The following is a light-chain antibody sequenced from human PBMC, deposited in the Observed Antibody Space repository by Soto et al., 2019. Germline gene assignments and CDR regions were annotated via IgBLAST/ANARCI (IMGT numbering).Light chain of an antibody. J-gene: IGKJ4*01. CDR1: QSISSW. Sequence: IQMTQSTSTLSASVGDRVTVTCRASQSISSWLAWYQQKPGKVPKPLIYAASTLQSGVPSRFSGSGSGTEFTLTISSLQPEDFATYYCQQLNSYPLTFGGGTKVDI. CDR2: AAS. CDR3: QQLNSYPLT. V-gene: IGKV1-5*01.